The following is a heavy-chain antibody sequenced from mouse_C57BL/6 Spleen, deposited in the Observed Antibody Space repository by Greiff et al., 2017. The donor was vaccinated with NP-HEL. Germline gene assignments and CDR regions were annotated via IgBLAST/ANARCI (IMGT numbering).Heavy chain of an antibody. V-gene: IGHV1-53*01. CDR3: ARAILYYYGSSYVSYFDY. CDR1: GYTFTSYW. CDR2: INPSNGGT. J-gene: IGHJ2*01. D-gene: IGHD1-1*01. Sequence: QVQLQQPGTELVKPGASVKLSCKASGYTFTSYWMHWVKQRPGQGLEWIGNINPSNGGTNYNEKFKSKATLTVDKSSSTAYMQLSSLTSEDSAVYYCARAILYYYGSSYVSYFDYWGQGTTLTVSS.